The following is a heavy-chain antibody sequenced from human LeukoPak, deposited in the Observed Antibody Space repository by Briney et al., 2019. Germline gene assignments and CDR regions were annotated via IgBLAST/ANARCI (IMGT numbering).Heavy chain of an antibody. CDR1: GYTFTNYY. CDR2: INPNSGGT. J-gene: IGHJ6*02. CDR3: ARGYCSSTSCYFLHYYYYGMDV. Sequence: ASVKVSCKASGYTFTNYYIHWVRQAPGQGLEWMGWINPNSGGTNYAQKFQGRVTMTRDTSISTAYMELSRLRSDDTAVYYCARGYCSSTSCYFLHYYYYGMDVWGQGTTVTVSS. D-gene: IGHD2-2*01. V-gene: IGHV1-2*02.